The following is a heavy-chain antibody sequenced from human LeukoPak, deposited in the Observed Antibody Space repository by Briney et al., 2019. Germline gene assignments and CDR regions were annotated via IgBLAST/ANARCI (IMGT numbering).Heavy chain of an antibody. CDR2: ITAYNGNT. CDR1: GYTFSNYG. D-gene: IGHD6-6*01. Sequence: GASVKVSCKASGYTFSNYGLSWVRQAPGQGLEWMGWITAYNGNTKYAPNLQDRVTMTTDTSTSTAYLELRSLRSDDTAVYYCTRVEYSSSAVFDYWGQGTLVTVSS. V-gene: IGHV1-18*01. CDR3: TRVEYSSSAVFDY. J-gene: IGHJ4*02.